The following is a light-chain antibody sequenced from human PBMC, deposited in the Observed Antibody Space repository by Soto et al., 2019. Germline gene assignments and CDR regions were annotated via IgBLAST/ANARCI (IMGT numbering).Light chain of an antibody. CDR2: DVS. J-gene: IGLJ1*01. CDR1: SSDVGGYNY. V-gene: IGLV2-14*03. CDR3: SSYTSSNTYV. Sequence: QSALPQPASVSGSPGQSITISCTGTSSDVGGYNYVSWYQHHPGKAPKLIIYDVSNRPSGVSNRFSGSKSDNTASLTISGLQAEDEADYYCSSYTSSNTYVFGTGTKVTVL.